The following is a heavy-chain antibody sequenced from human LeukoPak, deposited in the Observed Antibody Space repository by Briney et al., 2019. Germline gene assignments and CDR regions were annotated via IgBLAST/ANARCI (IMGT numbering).Heavy chain of an antibody. D-gene: IGHD6-25*01. Sequence: SETLSLTCTVSGGSISSSSYYWGWIRQPPGKGLEWIGSIYYSGSTYYNPSLKSRVTISVDTSKNQFSLKLSSVTAADTAVYYCARLTGGYPIDYWGQGTLVTVSS. V-gene: IGHV4-39*01. J-gene: IGHJ4*02. CDR3: ARLTGGYPIDY. CDR2: IYYSGST. CDR1: GGSISSSSYY.